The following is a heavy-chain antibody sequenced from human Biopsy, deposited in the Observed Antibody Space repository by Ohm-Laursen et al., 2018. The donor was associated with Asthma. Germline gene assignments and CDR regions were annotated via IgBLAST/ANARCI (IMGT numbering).Heavy chain of an antibody. V-gene: IGHV4-59*07. CDR1: PGSINDYY. CDR2: VHSTGST. CDR3: ARATSTWSQSGPHYFDH. D-gene: IGHD6-13*01. J-gene: IGHJ4*02. Sequence: SDTLSLTCTVSPGSINDYYWNWIRQFPGKGLEWIGYVHSTGSTRFNPSLKSRPTISVDTSVDQVSLKLTSVTAADTAVYYCARATSTWSQSGPHYFDHWGQGTLVTVSS.